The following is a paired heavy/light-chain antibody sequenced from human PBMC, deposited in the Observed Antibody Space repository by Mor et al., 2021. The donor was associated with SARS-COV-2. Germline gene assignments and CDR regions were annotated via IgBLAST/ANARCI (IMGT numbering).Heavy chain of an antibody. CDR2: ITGSGGNT. CDR1: GFTFSTYA. Sequence: EVHLLESGGDLVQPGGSLRLSCAASGFTFSTYAMSWVRQAPGRGLEWVSDITGSGGNTYFADSVKGRFTISRDNSQNTLYLQMSSLRADDTAVYYCAKHLSGTKARDYWGQGTLVTVSS. D-gene: IGHD1-26*01. CDR3: AKHLSGTKARDY. V-gene: IGHV3-23*01. J-gene: IGHJ4*02.
Light chain of an antibody. CDR3: SSYTSRNTLI. CDR2: GVS. J-gene: IGLJ2*01. CDR1: SSDVGTYNY. Sequence: QSALTQPASVSGSPGQSITISCAGTSSDVGTYNYVSWYQQHPGKAPKLMIYGVSKRPSGISDRFSGSKSGNTASLTISGLQAEDEAAYHCSSYTSRNTLIFGGGTKLTVL. V-gene: IGLV2-14*01.